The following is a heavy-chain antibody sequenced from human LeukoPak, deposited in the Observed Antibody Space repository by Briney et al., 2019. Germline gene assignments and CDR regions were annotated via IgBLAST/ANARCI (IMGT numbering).Heavy chain of an antibody. CDR3: AREPTDSTTAY. CDR1: RGSMSDYY. J-gene: IGHJ4*02. V-gene: IGHV4-4*07. D-gene: IGHD4-11*01. CDR2: IHFSGST. Sequence: PSETLSLTCTVSRGSMSDYYWSWIRQSAGRGMEWIGRIHFSGSTNYNPSLKSRVTMSLDTSKKQVSLRLTSVIAADTAIYYCAREPTDSTTAYWGQGALVTVSS.